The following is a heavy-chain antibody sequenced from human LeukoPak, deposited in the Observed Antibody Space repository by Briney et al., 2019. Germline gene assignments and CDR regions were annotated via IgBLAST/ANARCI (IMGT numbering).Heavy chain of an antibody. V-gene: IGHV1-46*01. CDR3: ASGTPGIGSGGSSLDY. Sequence: DSVKVSCKASGYTFTSYYMHWVRQAPGQGLEWMGIINPSGGSTSYAQKFQGRVTMTRDTSTSTVYMELSSLRSEDTAVYYCASGTPGIGSGGSSLDYWGQGTLVTVSS. CDR1: GYTFTSYY. CDR2: INPSGGST. J-gene: IGHJ4*02. D-gene: IGHD3-10*01.